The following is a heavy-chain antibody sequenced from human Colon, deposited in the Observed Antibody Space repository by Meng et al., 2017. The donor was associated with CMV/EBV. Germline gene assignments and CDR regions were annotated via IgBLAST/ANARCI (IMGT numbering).Heavy chain of an antibody. CDR3: ARGLELPDY. CDR2: VLYDGSKE. D-gene: IGHD1-7*01. V-gene: IGHV3-30-3*01. Sequence: GESLKSSCAVSGFTFSSYSIHWVRQAPGKGLEWVAVVLYDGSKEYYADSVKGRFTISRATSQNTVFLQMNSLRSEDTALYYCARGLELPDYWGQGTQVTVSS. J-gene: IGHJ4*02. CDR1: GFTFSSYS.